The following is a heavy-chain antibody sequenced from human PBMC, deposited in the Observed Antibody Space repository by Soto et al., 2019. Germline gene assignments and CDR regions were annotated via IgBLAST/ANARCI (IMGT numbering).Heavy chain of an antibody. V-gene: IGHV3-11*05. Sequence: PGGSLRLSCAASGFTFSDYYMSWIRQAPGKGLEWVSYISSSSSYTNYADSVKGRFTISRDNAKNSLYLQMNSLRAEDTAVYYCAREVIESSGYYKRGVFDYWGQGTLVTVSS. CDR1: GFTFSDYY. D-gene: IGHD3-22*01. CDR3: AREVIESSGYYKRGVFDY. J-gene: IGHJ4*02. CDR2: ISSSSSYT.